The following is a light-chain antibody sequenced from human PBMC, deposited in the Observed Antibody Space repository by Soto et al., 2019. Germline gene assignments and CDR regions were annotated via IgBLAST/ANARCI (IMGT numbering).Light chain of an antibody. CDR1: QSVSSSY. CDR2: GAS. V-gene: IGKV3-20*01. CDR3: QQYGRT. J-gene: IGKJ2*01. Sequence: EIVLTQSPGILSLSPGERATLSCRASQSVSSSYLAWYQQKPGQAPRLLIYGASSRATGIPDRFSGSGSGTDFTLTISRLEPEDFAVYYCQQYGRTFGQGTKLEIK.